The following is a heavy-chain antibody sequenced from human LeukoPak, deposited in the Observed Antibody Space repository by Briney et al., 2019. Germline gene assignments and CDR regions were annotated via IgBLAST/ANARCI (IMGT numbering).Heavy chain of an antibody. CDR2: IYYSGST. J-gene: IGHJ6*02. Sequence: SETLSLTCTVSGGSISSSYWSWIRQPPGKGLEWIGYIYYSGSTSCNPSLKSRVTISVDTSKNQFSLKLSSVTAADTAVYYCVRGNRCSSTSCQFYYYYGMDVWGRGTTVTVSS. CDR1: GGSISSSY. D-gene: IGHD2-2*01. CDR3: VRGNRCSSTSCQFYYYYGMDV. V-gene: IGHV4-59*01.